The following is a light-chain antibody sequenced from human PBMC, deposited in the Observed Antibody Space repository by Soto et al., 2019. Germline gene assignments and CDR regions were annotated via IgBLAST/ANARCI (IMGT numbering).Light chain of an antibody. Sequence: DIQMTQSPSAMSASVGDRVTITCRASQAISHYLAWFHQRPGKVPKRLIYGASTLQSGVPSRFSGSGSGTEFTLTISSQQPEDFGTYYCLQHNTYPLSFGGGTKVE. J-gene: IGKJ4*01. CDR2: GAS. V-gene: IGKV1-17*03. CDR1: QAISHY. CDR3: LQHNTYPLS.